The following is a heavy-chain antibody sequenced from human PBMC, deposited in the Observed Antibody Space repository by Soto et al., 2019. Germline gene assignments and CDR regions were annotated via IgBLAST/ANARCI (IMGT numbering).Heavy chain of an antibody. CDR1: GFTFSSYA. V-gene: IGHV3-23*01. D-gene: IGHD2-15*01. J-gene: IGHJ4*02. Sequence: DVQLLESGGGLVQPEGSLRLSCAASGFTFSSYAMGWVRQGPWKGLEWVAVVSIGGSTHYADSVRGLFTISRDNSKNTPSLQMNSLTAEDTAVYFCAKRRGAGGHFDYCGQGALVTVSS. CDR2: VSIGGST. CDR3: AKRRGAGGHFDY.